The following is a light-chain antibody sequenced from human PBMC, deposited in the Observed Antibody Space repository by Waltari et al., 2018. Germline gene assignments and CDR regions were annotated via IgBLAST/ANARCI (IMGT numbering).Light chain of an antibody. Sequence: EIVLTQSPDTLSLSPGERATLSCRASQSVTNSLAWYQQKPGQAPRLLIYSASNRATGVPARFSGSGSGTDFTLTISSLEPEDFAVYYCQQRSNWPRTFGQGTMVEIK. CDR3: QQRSNWPRT. CDR1: QSVTNS. CDR2: SAS. V-gene: IGKV3-11*01. J-gene: IGKJ1*01.